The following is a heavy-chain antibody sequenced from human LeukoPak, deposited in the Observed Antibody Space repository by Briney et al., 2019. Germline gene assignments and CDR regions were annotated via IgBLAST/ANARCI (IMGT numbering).Heavy chain of an antibody. Sequence: ASVKVSCTASGYTFTGYYMHWVRQAPGQGLEWMGWINPNSGGTNYAQTFQGRVTIHRATSISTAYMELSRLTPDAPCVFYCARGTMVRGVSLDFWGQGTLVTGYS. CDR2: INPNSGGT. CDR1: GYTFTGYY. V-gene: IGHV1-2*02. CDR3: ARGTMVRGVSLDF. D-gene: IGHD3-10*01. J-gene: IGHJ4*02.